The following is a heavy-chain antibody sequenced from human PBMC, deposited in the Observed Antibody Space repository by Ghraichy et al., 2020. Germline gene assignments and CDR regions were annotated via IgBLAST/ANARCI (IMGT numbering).Heavy chain of an antibody. D-gene: IGHD3-22*01. CDR3: ARVGSYDSRGYSLDAFDV. CDR1: GFTFSSSW. V-gene: IGHV3-72*01. J-gene: IGHJ3*01. CDR2: SRNKANHYNR. Sequence: GESLNISCAASGFTFSSSWMSWVRQAPGKGLEWVARSRNKANHYNRTIAASVTGRCTISRDHSRNLVFLQMNSLKTEDTAVYYCARVGSYDSRGYSLDAFDVWGQGTMVTVSS.